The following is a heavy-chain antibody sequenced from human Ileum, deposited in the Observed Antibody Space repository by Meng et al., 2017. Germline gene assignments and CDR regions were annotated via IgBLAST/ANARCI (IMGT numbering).Heavy chain of an antibody. Sequence: QGQRGESGGGVVQRGRSRRHAGAASGVTFSSYAMHWVRKAPGKGLEWVAVISYDGSNKYYADSVKGRFTISRDNSKNTLYLQMNSLRAEDTAVYYCARDTKNYYDSSGYPGPLDYWGQGTLVTVSS. D-gene: IGHD3-22*01. CDR2: ISYDGSNK. CDR1: GVTFSSYA. CDR3: ARDTKNYYDSSGYPGPLDY. J-gene: IGHJ4*02. V-gene: IGHV3-30-3*01.